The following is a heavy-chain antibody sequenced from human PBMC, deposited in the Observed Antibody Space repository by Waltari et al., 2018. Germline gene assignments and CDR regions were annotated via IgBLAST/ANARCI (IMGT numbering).Heavy chain of an antibody. V-gene: IGHV3-30-3*01. Sequence: QLQLVESGGGVVQPGRSLRLACAVSGFTFSTHSMYWVRQAPGKGLQGVSVISHDGNKEYYANAVRGRFTISRYNSENTLYLQMNSLGVEDTAVYYCASWAADCTNGICYTSLDHWGQGTLVTVSS. CDR3: ASWAADCTNGICYTSLDH. CDR2: ISHDGNKE. D-gene: IGHD2-8*01. J-gene: IGHJ5*02. CDR1: GFTFSTHS.